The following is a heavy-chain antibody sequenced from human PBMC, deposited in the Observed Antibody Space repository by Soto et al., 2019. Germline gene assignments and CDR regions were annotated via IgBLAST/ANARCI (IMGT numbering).Heavy chain of an antibody. CDR3: AKNQGVELVPLATVDWFDP. J-gene: IGHJ5*02. Sequence: GGSLRLSCAASGFVFENFGMSWVRQAPGKGLEWISSISGSGFKKYYADSVKGRFTISRDNSKSTVYLELNNLSAEDTAVYHCAKNQGVELVPLATVDWFDPWGQGSVVTVSS. CDR1: GFVFENFG. V-gene: IGHV3-23*01. CDR2: ISGSGFKK. D-gene: IGHD1-26*01.